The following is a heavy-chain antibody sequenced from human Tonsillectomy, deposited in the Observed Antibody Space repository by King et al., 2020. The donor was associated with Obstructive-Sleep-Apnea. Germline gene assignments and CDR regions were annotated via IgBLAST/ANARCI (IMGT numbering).Heavy chain of an antibody. CDR2: ISISGSSI. CDR1: GFTFSDYY. V-gene: IGHV3-11*01. Sequence: VKLVESGGGLVKPGGSLRLSCVASGFTFSDYYMSWIRQAPGKGLEWVSYISISGSSIYYADSVKGRFTISRDNAKNSLYLQMSSLRGEDTGVYFCAREKIVGATFFDYWGQGTLVTVSS. D-gene: IGHD1-26*01. J-gene: IGHJ4*02. CDR3: AREKIVGATFFDY.